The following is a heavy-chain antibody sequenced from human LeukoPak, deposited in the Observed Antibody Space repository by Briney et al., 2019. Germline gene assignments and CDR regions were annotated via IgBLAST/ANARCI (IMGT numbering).Heavy chain of an antibody. Sequence: GGSLRLSCAASGFTFSSYWMHWVRQAPGKGLVWVSRINSDGSSTSYADSVKGRFTISRDNAKNTLYLQMNSLRAEDTAVYYCARVATMVRGRPFDPWGQGTLVTVSS. D-gene: IGHD3-10*01. CDR2: INSDGSST. V-gene: IGHV3-74*01. CDR1: GFTFSSYW. CDR3: ARVATMVRGRPFDP. J-gene: IGHJ5*02.